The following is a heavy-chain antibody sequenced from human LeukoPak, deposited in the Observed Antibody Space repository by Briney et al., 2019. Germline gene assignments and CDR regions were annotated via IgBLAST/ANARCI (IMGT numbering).Heavy chain of an antibody. CDR3: ARVLADAFDI. CDR1: GYTFTGYY. V-gene: IGHV1-2*02. J-gene: IGHJ3*02. CDR2: INPNSGGT. Sequence: ASVKVSCKASGYTFTGYYMHWVRQAPGQGLEWMGWINPNSGGTNYAQKFQGRVTMTRDTSISTAYMELSSLRSEETAVYYCARVLADAFDIWGQGTMVTVSS.